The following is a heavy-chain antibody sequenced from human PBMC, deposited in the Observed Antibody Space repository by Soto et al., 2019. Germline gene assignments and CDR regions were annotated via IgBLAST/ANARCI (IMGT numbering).Heavy chain of an antibody. D-gene: IGHD6-6*01. J-gene: IGHJ4*02. Sequence: SETLSLTCAVYGGSFSGYYWSWIRQPPGKGLEWIGEINHSGSTNYNPSLKSRVTISVDTSKNQFSLKLSSVTAADTAVYYCARVPPPIAARSDFDYWGQGTLVTVSS. CDR2: INHSGST. CDR1: GGSFSGYY. V-gene: IGHV4-34*01. CDR3: ARVPPPIAARSDFDY.